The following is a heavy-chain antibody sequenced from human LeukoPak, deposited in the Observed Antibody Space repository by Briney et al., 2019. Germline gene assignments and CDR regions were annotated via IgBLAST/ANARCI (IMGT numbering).Heavy chain of an antibody. CDR2: INPNSGGT. CDR1: GYTFTGYY. CDR3: ARGRRLHPRYYYYMDV. V-gene: IGHV1-2*02. D-gene: IGHD5-24*01. J-gene: IGHJ6*03. Sequence: GASVKVSCKASGYTFTGYYMHWVRQAPGQGLEWMGWINPNSGGTNYAQKFQGRVTMTRDTSISTAYMALSRLRSDDTAVYYCARGRRLHPRYYYYMDVWGKGTTVTVSS.